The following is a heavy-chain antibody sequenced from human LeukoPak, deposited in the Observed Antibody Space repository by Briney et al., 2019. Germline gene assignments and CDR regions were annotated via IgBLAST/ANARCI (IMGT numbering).Heavy chain of an antibody. CDR2: IIPLLGIA. D-gene: IGHD5-12*01. CDR3: ARDDADSAYADGDY. J-gene: IGHJ4*02. Sequence: VASVKVSCKASGGIFSSYTISWVRQAPGQGLEWMGRIIPLLGIANYAQKFQGRVTIIADKFTSTAYMELSSLRSEDTAVYYCARDDADSAYADGDYWGQGTLVTVSS. CDR1: GGIFSSYT. V-gene: IGHV1-69*04.